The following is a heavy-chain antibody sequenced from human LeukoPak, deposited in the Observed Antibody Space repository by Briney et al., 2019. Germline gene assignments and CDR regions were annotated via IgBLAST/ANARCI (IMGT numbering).Heavy chain of an antibody. CDR3: ARGHYIFDF. Sequence: SETLSLTCTVSGGPINDYYWTWIRQPPGKRLEWIGYIYSSGSTNYNPSFKSRVTISVDTSKNQFSLKLSSVTAADTAVYYCARGHYIFDFWGQGTLVTVSS. J-gene: IGHJ4*02. V-gene: IGHV4-59*01. CDR1: GGPINDYY. CDR2: IYSSGST. D-gene: IGHD4-11*01.